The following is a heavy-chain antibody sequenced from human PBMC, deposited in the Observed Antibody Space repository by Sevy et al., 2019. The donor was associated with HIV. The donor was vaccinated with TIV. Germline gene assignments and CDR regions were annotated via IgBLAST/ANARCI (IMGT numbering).Heavy chain of an antibody. Sequence: GESLKISCEASGFTFRSYAMSWVRQAPGKGLEWGSVIIGSGDNTYYADSVKGRFTVSRDNSKNTLYVQMNSLRAEDTAVYYCAKGVSWLVLGGYFDYWGQGTPVTVSS. V-gene: IGHV3-23*01. CDR1: GFTFRSYA. D-gene: IGHD6-19*01. CDR2: IIGSGDNT. CDR3: AKGVSWLVLGGYFDY. J-gene: IGHJ4*02.